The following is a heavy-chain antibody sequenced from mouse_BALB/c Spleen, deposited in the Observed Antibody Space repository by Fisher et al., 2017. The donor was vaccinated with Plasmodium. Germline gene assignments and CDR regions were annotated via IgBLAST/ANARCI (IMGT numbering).Heavy chain of an antibody. CDR3: SRRGSRDYYGNYVGAMDY. V-gene: IGHV1-50*01. J-gene: IGHJ4*01. D-gene: IGHD2-1*01. Sequence: KFKGKATITADTSSSTAYMQLSSLTSEDSAVYYCSRRGSRDYYGNYVGAMDYWGQGTSVTVSS.